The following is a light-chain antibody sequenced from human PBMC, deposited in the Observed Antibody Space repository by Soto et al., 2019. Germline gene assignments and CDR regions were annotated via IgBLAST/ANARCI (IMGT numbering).Light chain of an antibody. CDR3: QKYNSDIWT. CDR1: QGISNY. V-gene: IGKV1-27*01. J-gene: IGKJ1*01. Sequence: DIQMTQSPSSLSASVGDRVTITCRASQGISNYLAWYQQKPGKVPKLLIYAASTLQSGVPSRFSGSGSGTDFTLTISSRQPENVATYYSQKYNSDIWTFGKGSKVEIK. CDR2: AAS.